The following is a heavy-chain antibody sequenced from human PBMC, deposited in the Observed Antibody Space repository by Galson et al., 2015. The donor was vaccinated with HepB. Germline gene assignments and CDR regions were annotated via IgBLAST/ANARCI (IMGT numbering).Heavy chain of an antibody. CDR3: AKYGSSYYDRSGYYRGYFDS. V-gene: IGHV3-21*01. Sequence: SLRLSCAASGFTFSTYSMNWVRQAPGKGLEWVSSISGNTAYIYYADSVNGRFTISRDNAKNSLYLQMNNLRAEDTAVYYCAKYGSSYYDRSGYYRGYFDSWGQGTLVTVSS. CDR1: GFTFSTYS. D-gene: IGHD3-22*01. J-gene: IGHJ4*02. CDR2: ISGNTAYI.